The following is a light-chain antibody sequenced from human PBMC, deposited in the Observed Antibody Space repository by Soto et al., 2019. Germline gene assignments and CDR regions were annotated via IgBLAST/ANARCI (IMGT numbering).Light chain of an antibody. J-gene: IGLJ7*01. V-gene: IGLV1-51*01. Sequence: QSVLTQPPSVSAAPGQKVTISCSGSNSNIGNNYVSWYQQLPGTAPKLLIYDDNKRPSGIPDRFSGSKSGTSATLGITGLQTGDEADYYCGTWDSRLCAVFGGGTQLTVL. CDR3: GTWDSRLCAV. CDR1: NSNIGNNY. CDR2: DDN.